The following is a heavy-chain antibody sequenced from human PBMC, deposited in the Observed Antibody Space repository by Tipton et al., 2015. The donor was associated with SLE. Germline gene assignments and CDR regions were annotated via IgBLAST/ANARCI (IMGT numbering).Heavy chain of an antibody. D-gene: IGHD6-19*01. CDR1: GESFNGYF. CDR3: ARDSPTVAGTFDS. V-gene: IGHV4-34*12. CDR2: IIHSGVT. Sequence: TLSLTCAVYGESFNGYFWTWIRQPPGKGLEWIAEIIHSGVTNYNASLRSRVTISVDMSKNQVSLKLSSVTAADTAVYYCARDSPTVAGTFDSWGQGTLVIVSA. J-gene: IGHJ4*02.